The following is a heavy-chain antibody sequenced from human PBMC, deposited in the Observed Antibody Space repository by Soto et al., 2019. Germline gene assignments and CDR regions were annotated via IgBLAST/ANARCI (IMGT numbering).Heavy chain of an antibody. CDR2: IYYSGST. D-gene: IGHD1-26*01. J-gene: IGHJ6*02. V-gene: IGHV4-31*03. CDR1: GGSISSGGYY. CDR3: AREKWELRQGYGMDV. Sequence: QVQLQESGPGLVKPSQTLSLTCTVSGGSISSGGYYWSWILQHPGKGLEWIGYIYYSGSTYYNPSLKSRVTISVDTSKTQYSLKLSSVTAADTAVYYSAREKWELRQGYGMDVWGQGTTVTVSS.